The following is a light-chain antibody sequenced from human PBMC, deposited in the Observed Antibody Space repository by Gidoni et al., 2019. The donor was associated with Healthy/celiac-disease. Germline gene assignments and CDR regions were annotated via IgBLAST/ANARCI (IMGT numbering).Light chain of an antibody. CDR2: GAS. V-gene: IGKV3-15*01. J-gene: IGKJ4*01. CDR3: QQYNNWPPLT. Sequence: EIAMTPSPATLSVSPGERATLSCRARQSVSSNLAWYQQKPGQAPRLLIYGASTRATGIPARFSGSGSGTEFTLTISSLQSEDFAVYYCQQYNNWPPLTFGGGTKVEIK. CDR1: QSVSSN.